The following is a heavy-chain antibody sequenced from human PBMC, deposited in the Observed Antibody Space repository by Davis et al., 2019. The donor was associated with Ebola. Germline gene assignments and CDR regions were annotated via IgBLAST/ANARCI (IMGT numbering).Heavy chain of an antibody. J-gene: IGHJ5*02. Sequence: PGGSLRLSCAASGFTFSSYGMHWVRQAPGKGLEWVAVIWYDGSNKYYADSVKGRFTISRDNSKNTLYLQMNSLRAEDTAVYYCARVSRSYCDDNWFDPWGQGTLVTVSS. CDR1: GFTFSSYG. D-gene: IGHD1-26*01. V-gene: IGHV3-33*01. CDR2: IWYDGSNK. CDR3: ARVSRSYCDDNWFDP.